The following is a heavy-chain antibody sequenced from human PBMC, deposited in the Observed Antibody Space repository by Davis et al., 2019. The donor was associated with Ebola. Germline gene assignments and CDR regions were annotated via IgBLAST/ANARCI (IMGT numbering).Heavy chain of an antibody. J-gene: IGHJ6*02. Sequence: ASVKVSCKASGYTFTSYGISWVRQAPGQGLEWMGWISAYNGNTNYAQKLQGRVTMTTDTSTSTAYMELSSLRSEDTAVYYCARGLSPKTLTYGMDVWGQGTTVTVSS. V-gene: IGHV1-18*01. D-gene: IGHD2/OR15-2a*01. CDR2: ISAYNGNT. CDR3: ARGLSPKTLTYGMDV. CDR1: GYTFTSYG.